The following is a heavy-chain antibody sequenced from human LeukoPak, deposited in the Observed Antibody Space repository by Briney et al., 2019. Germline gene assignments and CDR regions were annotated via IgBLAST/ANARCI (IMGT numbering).Heavy chain of an antibody. CDR2: IYYSGDT. CDR3: ARLLAGCSGSKCRAHFDY. CDR1: GDSISGNY. J-gene: IGHJ4*02. V-gene: IGHV4-59*01. Sequence: SETLSLTCSVSGDSISGNYWSWMRQPPGKELEWIGYIYYSGDTNYNPSLKSRVTMSVATSKNQFSVNLSSVTAADTAVYYCARLLAGCSGSKCRAHFDYWGQGTLVTVSS. D-gene: IGHD2-15*01.